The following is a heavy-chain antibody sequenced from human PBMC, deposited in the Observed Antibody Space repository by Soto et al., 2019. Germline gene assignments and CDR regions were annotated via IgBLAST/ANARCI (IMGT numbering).Heavy chain of an antibody. CDR3: ARDPVDLFGYLDV. D-gene: IGHD2-21*01. CDR1: EGPFASYS. J-gene: IGHJ6*02. V-gene: IGHV1-69*06. Sequence: QEELVQSGAEVKKPGSSVNVSCRTSEGPFASYSINWLRQAPGQRREGMGEIIPLMRTVNYAQKFQDRVTSTGDRSTSTVYMALSSLRSDDTAVYYCARDPVDLFGYLDVWGQGTPVTVSS. CDR2: IIPLMRTV.